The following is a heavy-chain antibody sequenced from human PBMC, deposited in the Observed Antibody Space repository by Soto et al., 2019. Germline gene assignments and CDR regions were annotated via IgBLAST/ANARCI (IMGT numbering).Heavy chain of an antibody. J-gene: IGHJ3*02. Sequence: ASVQVSCPASGGTFRSYVIIWVRQDPGQGLEWMGGIIPIFGTANYAQKFQGRVTITADESTSTAYMELSSLRSEDTAVYYCARDRDYSDSSGYYSTDAFDIWGQGTMVTGSS. CDR3: ARDRDYSDSSGYYSTDAFDI. CDR1: GGTFRSYV. D-gene: IGHD3-22*01. CDR2: IIPIFGTA. V-gene: IGHV1-69*13.